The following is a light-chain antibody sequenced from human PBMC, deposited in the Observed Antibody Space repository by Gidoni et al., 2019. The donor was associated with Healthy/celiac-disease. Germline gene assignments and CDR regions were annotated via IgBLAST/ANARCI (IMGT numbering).Light chain of an antibody. CDR2: DVI. CDR1: SSDVGGYNY. J-gene: IGLJ2*01. V-gene: IGLV2-14*03. CDR3: SSYTSSSTF. Sequence: QSALTQPASVSGSPGQSITISCTGTSSDVGGYNYVSWYQQHPGKAPKLMIYDVINRPSGVSNRFSGSKSGNTASLTISGLQAEDEADYYCSSYTSSSTFFGGGTKLTVL.